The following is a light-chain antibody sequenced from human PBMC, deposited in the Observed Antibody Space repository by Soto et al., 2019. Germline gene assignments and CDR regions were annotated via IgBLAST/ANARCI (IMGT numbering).Light chain of an antibody. CDR3: SSYTSSNTPVV. Sequence: QSALTQPASVSGSPGQSITVSCTGTSSDVGGYNYVSWYQHHPGKAPKLMIYEVSNRPSGVSNRFSGSKSGNTASLTISGLQAEDEADYFCSSYTSSNTPVVFGTGTKVTVL. J-gene: IGLJ1*01. CDR1: SSDVGGYNY. CDR2: EVS. V-gene: IGLV2-14*01.